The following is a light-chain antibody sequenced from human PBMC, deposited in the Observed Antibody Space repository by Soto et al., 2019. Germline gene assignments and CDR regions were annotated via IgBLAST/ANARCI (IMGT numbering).Light chain of an antibody. CDR2: HVS. CDR3: SSYAGSDTFV. V-gene: IGLV2-14*03. CDR1: SGDVGAYNF. J-gene: IGLJ1*01. Sequence: QSALTQPASVSGCPGQSITISCTGTSGDVGAYNFVSWYQQHPGKAPKLIIYHVSDRPSGFSSRFSGSKSGNSASLTISGLHAEDEADYYCSSYAGSDTFVFGTGTKVTVL.